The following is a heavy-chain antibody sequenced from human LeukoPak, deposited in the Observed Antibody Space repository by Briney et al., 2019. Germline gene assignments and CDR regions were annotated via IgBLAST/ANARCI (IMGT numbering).Heavy chain of an antibody. CDR1: GFTFSIHA. D-gene: IGHD6-13*01. V-gene: IGHV3-23*01. J-gene: IGHJ5*02. CDR2: ISTGGDDT. CDR3: AKDLTTKKYSSSWIDP. Sequence: GGSLRLSCAASGFTFSIHAMSWVRQTPGKGLEWVSSISTGGDDTYYADSVKGRFTISRDNSKNTLYLQMNSLRAEDTAVYYCAKDLTTKKYSSSWIDPWGQGTLVTVSS.